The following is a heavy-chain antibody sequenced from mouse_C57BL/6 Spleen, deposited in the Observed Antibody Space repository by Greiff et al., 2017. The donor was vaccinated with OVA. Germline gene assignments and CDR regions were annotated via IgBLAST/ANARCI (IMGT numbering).Heavy chain of an antibody. V-gene: IGHV5-4*01. CDR2: ISDGGSYT. CDR1: GFTFSSYA. CDR3: ARDTGTRFDY. Sequence: EVQVVESGGGLVKPGGSLKLSCAASGFTFSSYAMSWVRQTPEKRLEWVATISDGGSYTYYPDNVKGRFTISRDNAKNNLYLQMSHLKSEDTAMYYCARDTGTRFDYWGQGTTLTVSS. D-gene: IGHD4-1*01. J-gene: IGHJ2*01.